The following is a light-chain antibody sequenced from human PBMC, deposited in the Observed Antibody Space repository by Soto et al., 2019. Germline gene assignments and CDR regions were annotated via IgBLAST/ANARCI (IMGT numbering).Light chain of an antibody. CDR1: QSVGSY. J-gene: IGKJ1*01. Sequence: EIVLSQSPATLSLSPGERATLSCRASQSVGSYLAWYPHIPGQAPRLLIYDASKRATGIPARFSGSGSGTDFTLTISSLEPEDFAVYYCQQRSNWPPTWTFGQGTKVEVK. V-gene: IGKV3-11*01. CDR3: QQRSNWPPTWT. CDR2: DAS.